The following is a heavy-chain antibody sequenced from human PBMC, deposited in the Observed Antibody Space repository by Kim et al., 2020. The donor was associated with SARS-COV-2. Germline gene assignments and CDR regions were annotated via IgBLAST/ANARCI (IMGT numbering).Heavy chain of an antibody. CDR3: ASLSTMVRGVIYYYYGMDV. CDR1: GGSISSSSYY. J-gene: IGHJ6*02. CDR2: IYYSGST. D-gene: IGHD3-10*01. Sequence: SETLSLTCTVSGGSISSSSYYWGWIRQPPGKGLEWIGSIYYSGSTYYNPSLKSRVTISVDTSKNQFSLKLSSVTAADTAVYYCASLSTMVRGVIYYYYGMDVWGQGTTVTVSS. V-gene: IGHV4-39*01.